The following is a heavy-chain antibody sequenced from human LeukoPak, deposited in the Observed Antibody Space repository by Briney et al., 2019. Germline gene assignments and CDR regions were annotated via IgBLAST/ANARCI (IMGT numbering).Heavy chain of an antibody. CDR3: AKSDILTSYGMGV. V-gene: IGHV3-66*01. J-gene: IGHJ6*02. CDR1: GFTVSSNY. Sequence: PGGSLRLSCAASGFTVSSNYMSWVRQAPGKGLEWVSVIYSGGSTYYADSVKGRFTISRDNSKNTLYLQMNSLRAEDTAVYYCAKSDILTSYGMGVWGQGTTVTVSS. CDR2: IYSGGST. D-gene: IGHD3-9*01.